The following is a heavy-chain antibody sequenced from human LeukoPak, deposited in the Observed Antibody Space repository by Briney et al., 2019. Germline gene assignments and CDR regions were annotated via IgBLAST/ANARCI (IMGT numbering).Heavy chain of an antibody. CDR1: GFTFSSYC. CDR3: ARDLGQYYDTSDNWFDP. D-gene: IGHD3-22*01. CDR2: INSDGSST. Sequence: PGGSLRLSCAASGFTFSSYCMHWVRQAPGKGLVWVSSINSDGSSTIYADSVKGRFTISRDNAKNTLNLQMNSLRAEDTAVYYCARDLGQYYDTSDNWFDPWGQGTLVTVSS. J-gene: IGHJ5*02. V-gene: IGHV3-74*01.